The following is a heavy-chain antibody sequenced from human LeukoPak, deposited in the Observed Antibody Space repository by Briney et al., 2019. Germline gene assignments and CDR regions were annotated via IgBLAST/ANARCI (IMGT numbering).Heavy chain of an antibody. V-gene: IGHV4-30-4*01. CDR3: ARAQREGLRLGHGSGSYSFDY. D-gene: IGHD3-10*01. Sequence: SETLSLTCTVSGGSISSGDYYWGWIRQPPGKGLEWIGYIYYSGSTYYNPSLKSRVTISVDTSKNQFSLKLSSVTAADTAVYYCARAQREGLRLGHGSGSYSFDYWGQGTLVTVSS. J-gene: IGHJ4*02. CDR1: GGSISSGDYY. CDR2: IYYSGST.